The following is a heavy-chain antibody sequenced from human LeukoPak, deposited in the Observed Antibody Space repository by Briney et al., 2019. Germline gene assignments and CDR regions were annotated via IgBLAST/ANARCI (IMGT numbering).Heavy chain of an antibody. Sequence: SVKVSCKASGGTFSSYAISWVRQAPGQGLEWMGGIIPIFGTENYAQKFQGRVTITADESTSTAYMELSSLRSEDTAVYYCARLHGDYEVRWFDPWGQGTLVTVSS. J-gene: IGHJ5*02. CDR2: IIPIFGTE. V-gene: IGHV1-69*13. D-gene: IGHD4-17*01. CDR3: ARLHGDYEVRWFDP. CDR1: GGTFSSYA.